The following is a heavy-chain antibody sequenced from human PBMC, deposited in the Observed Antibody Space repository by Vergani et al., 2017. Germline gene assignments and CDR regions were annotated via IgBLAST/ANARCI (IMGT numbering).Heavy chain of an antibody. CDR3: ARDVDDYGDYALYY. D-gene: IGHD4-17*01. V-gene: IGHV3-7*01. J-gene: IGHJ4*02. Sequence: EVQLVESGGGLVQPGGSLRLSCAASGFTFSSYWMSWVRQATGKGLEWVANIKQDGSEKYYVDSVKGRFTISRDNAKNSLYLQMNSLRAEDTAVYYCARDVDDYGDYALYYWGQGTLVTVSS. CDR1: GFTFSSYW. CDR2: IKQDGSEK.